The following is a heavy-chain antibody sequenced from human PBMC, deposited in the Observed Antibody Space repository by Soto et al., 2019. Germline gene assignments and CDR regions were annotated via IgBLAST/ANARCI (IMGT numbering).Heavy chain of an antibody. Sequence: EVQVVESGGGFVQPGGSLRLSCAASGFTFSDYPMHWVRQAPGKGLEYVSAISKNGDSTYYTNSVKGRFTISRDNSKNTLYLQMGSLRTEDMAVYYCARDPLRKGPVADDYRGQGTLVTVSS. J-gene: IGHJ4*02. CDR3: ARDPLRKGPVADDY. V-gene: IGHV3-64*01. CDR1: GFTFSDYP. CDR2: ISKNGDST. D-gene: IGHD2-15*01.